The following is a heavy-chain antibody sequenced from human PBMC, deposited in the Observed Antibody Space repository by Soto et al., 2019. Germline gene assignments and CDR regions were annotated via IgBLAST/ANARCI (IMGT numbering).Heavy chain of an antibody. J-gene: IGHJ4*02. V-gene: IGHV4-39*01. CDR3: ATGRSDSGWYEGHF. D-gene: IGHD6-19*01. Sequence: PSETLSLTCTVSNDSIRSGTYYWAWIRQPPGRGLEWMGSLSYLGTTDYNPSLKSRVTISKDASKNQFSLKLTSVTAADTAVYYCATGRSDSGWYEGHFWGRGTLVTVSS. CDR1: NDSIRSGTYY. CDR2: LSYLGTT.